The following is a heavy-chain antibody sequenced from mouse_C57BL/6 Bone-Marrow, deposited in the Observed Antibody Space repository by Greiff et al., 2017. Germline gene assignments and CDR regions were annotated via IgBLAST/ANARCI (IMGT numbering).Heavy chain of an antibody. CDR3: ARRWLLWYFDV. CDR1: GYTFTDYY. J-gene: IGHJ1*03. CDR2: INPYNGGT. V-gene: IGHV1-19*01. Sequence: EVQLVESGPVLVKPGASVKMSCKASGYTFTDYYMNWVKQSHGKSLEWIGVINPYNGGTSYNQKFKGKATLTVDKSSSTAYMELNSLTSEDSAVYYCARRWLLWYFDVWGTGTTVTVSS. D-gene: IGHD2-3*01.